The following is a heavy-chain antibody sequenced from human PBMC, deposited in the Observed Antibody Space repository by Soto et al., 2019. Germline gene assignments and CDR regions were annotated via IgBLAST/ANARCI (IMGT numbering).Heavy chain of an antibody. Sequence: QVQLVQSGAEVKKPGASVKVSCKASGGTFSSYTISWVRQAPGQGLEWMGRIIPILGIANYAQKFQGRVTITADKSTSTAYMELSSLRSEDTAVYYCARYQAAAVDYYYGMDVWGQGTTVTVSS. V-gene: IGHV1-69*09. J-gene: IGHJ6*02. CDR3: ARYQAAAVDYYYGMDV. CDR1: GGTFSSYT. CDR2: IIPILGIA. D-gene: IGHD6-13*01.